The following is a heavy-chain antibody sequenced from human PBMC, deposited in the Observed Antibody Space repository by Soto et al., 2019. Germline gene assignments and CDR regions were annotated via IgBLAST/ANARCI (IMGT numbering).Heavy chain of an antibody. J-gene: IGHJ3*02. V-gene: IGHV4-59*08. CDR2: LYYRGST. D-gene: IGHD3-9*01. CDR3: ARRGSDVLTGYYIDAFDI. CDR1: GGYTSSSY. Sequence: SETLSLTCTVSGGYTSSSYWGWIRQPPGKGLEWIGYLYYRGSTTYSPSLQSRVTISVDTSKNQFSLKLTSVIAADTAVYYCARRGSDVLTGYYIDAFDIWGQGKMVTVS.